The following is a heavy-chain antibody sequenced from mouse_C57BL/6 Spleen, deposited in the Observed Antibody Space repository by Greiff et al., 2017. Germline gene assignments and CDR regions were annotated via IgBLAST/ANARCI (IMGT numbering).Heavy chain of an antibody. D-gene: IGHD1-1*01. J-gene: IGHJ2*01. Sequence: EVQLQQSVAELVRPGASVKLSCTASGFNIKNTYMHWVKQRPEQGLEWIGRIDPANGNTKYAPKFQGKATITADTSSNSAYLRLSCLTSADTSFYYCALYYYGREDFDYWGQGTTLTVSS. CDR3: ALYYYGREDFDY. CDR2: IDPANGNT. CDR1: GFNIKNTY. V-gene: IGHV14-3*01.